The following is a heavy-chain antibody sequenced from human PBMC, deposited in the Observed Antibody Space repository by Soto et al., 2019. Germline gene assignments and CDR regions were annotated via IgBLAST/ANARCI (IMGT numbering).Heavy chain of an antibody. D-gene: IGHD1-1*01. Sequence: PGPQVKVSCKASGYTFTSYDIYWVRQATGQGLEWMGWMNPNTGNSGYAQKFQGRVTMTSDTSISTAHMELSSLRSEDTAVYYCARRAETNGWNGFGADKYYFDFWGQGTLVTVSS. CDR1: GYTFTSYD. CDR3: ARRAETNGWNGFGADKYYFDF. J-gene: IGHJ4*02. V-gene: IGHV1-8*01. CDR2: MNPNTGNS.